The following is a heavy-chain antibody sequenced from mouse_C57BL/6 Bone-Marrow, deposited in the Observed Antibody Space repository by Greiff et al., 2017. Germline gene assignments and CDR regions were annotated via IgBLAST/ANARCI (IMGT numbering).Heavy chain of an antibody. CDR1: GYTFTGYW. CDR3: ARFDYYDYDWFAY. D-gene: IGHD2-4*01. V-gene: IGHV1-9*01. CDR2: ILPGSGST. Sequence: QVQLKESGAELMKPGASVKLSCKATGYTFTGYWIEWVKQRPGHGLEWIGEILPGSGSTNYNEKFTGKATFTADTSSNTAYLQLSSLTTEYSAIYYCARFDYYDYDWFAYWGQGTLVTVSA. J-gene: IGHJ3*01.